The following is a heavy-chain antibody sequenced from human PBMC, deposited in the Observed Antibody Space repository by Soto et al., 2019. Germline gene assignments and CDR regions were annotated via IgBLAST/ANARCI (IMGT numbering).Heavy chain of an antibody. V-gene: IGHV3-23*01. CDR3: ARRDRSSSLFSDYHYGIDV. D-gene: IGHD6-6*01. Sequence: EVQLLESGGGLVQPGGSLRLSCVASGFTLSSYPMSWVRQAPGKGLEWVSGMSDSGDNTYYADSVKGRFTISRDNSKYTRYLQTNSLGHEDTAVYCCARRDRSSSLFSDYHYGIDVWVKGTTVTVSS. CDR1: GFTLSSYP. J-gene: IGHJ6*04. CDR2: MSDSGDNT.